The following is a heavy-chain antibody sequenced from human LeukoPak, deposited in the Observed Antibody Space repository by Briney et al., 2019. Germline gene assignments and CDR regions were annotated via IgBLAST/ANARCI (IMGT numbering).Heavy chain of an antibody. Sequence: PGGSLRLSCAASGFTFSSCWMSWVRQAPGKGLEWVANIKQDGSEKYYVVSVKGRFTISRDNAKNSLYLQMNSLRAEDTAVYYCARREYYDFWSGYFPARPYYYGMDVWGQGTTVTVSS. CDR3: ARREYYDFWSGYFPARPYYYGMDV. D-gene: IGHD3-3*01. J-gene: IGHJ6*02. V-gene: IGHV3-7*01. CDR2: IKQDGSEK. CDR1: GFTFSSCW.